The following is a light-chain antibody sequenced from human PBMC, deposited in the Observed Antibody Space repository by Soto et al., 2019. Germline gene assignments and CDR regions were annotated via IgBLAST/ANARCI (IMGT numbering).Light chain of an antibody. V-gene: IGLV1-47*01. J-gene: IGLJ1*01. CDR3: AAWDESLHNFV. CDR1: SSNIGNYY. CDR2: RDS. Sequence: QSVLTQSPSASGTPGQRVTISCSGSSSNIGNYYVYWYRQLPGTAPKLLIYRDSQRPSGVPDRFSGSKSGTSASLAISGLRSKDETDYYCAAWDESLHNFVFGTGTKVTVL.